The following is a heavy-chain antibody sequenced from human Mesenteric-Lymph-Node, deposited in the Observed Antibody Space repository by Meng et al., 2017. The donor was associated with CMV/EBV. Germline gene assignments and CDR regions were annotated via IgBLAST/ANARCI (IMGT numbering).Heavy chain of an antibody. CDR3: ARAGIYGGKTEFDY. D-gene: IGHD4-23*01. Sequence: KASGYTFTSYAMHWVRQAPGQRLEWMGWINAGNGNTKYSQKFQGRVTITRDTSASTAYMELSSLRSEDTAVYYCARAGIYGGKTEFDYWGQGTLVTVSS. J-gene: IGHJ4*02. V-gene: IGHV1-3*01. CDR2: INAGNGNT. CDR1: GYTFTSYA.